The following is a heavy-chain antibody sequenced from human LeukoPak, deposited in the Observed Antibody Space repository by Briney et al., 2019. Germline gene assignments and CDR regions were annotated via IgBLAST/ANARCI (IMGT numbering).Heavy chain of an antibody. J-gene: IGHJ3*02. CDR2: IYYSGSA. D-gene: IGHD6-13*01. CDR3: AREALAPAAAGTSYYLDAFDI. CDR1: GDSISSYY. V-gene: IGHV4-59*01. Sequence: SETLSLTCTVSGDSISSYYWSWIRQPPGKGLEWIGYIYYSGSANYNPSLKSRVTISVDTSKNQFSLSLSSVTAADTAVYYCAREALAPAAAGTSYYLDAFDIWGQGTMVAVSS.